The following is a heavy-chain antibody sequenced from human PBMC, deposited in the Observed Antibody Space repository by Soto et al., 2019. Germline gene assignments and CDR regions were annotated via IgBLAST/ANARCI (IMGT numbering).Heavy chain of an antibody. D-gene: IGHD3-10*01. Sequence: EVQLVETGGGLSQPGGSLSPSWEASGFMVGSNNMSWVRQGQGKGLEGVSVIYSGGSTSYADSVKGQFTIPRDNSKNTLYLQMNSLRAEDTAVYYCARASTYGSPWYYGMDVWGQGTTVTVSS. CDR3: ARASTYGSPWYYGMDV. V-gene: IGHV3-53*02. CDR2: IYSGGST. J-gene: IGHJ6*02. CDR1: GFMVGSNN.